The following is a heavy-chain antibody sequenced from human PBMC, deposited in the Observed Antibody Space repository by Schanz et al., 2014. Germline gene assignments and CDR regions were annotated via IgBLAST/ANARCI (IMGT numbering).Heavy chain of an antibody. CDR2: VSASGGGP. CDR3: ARLDSSSWYPRY. Sequence: GGSLRLSCAASGLTFSDYYMSWIRQAPGKGLEWVSLVSASGGGPFYADSVKGRFTTSRDNGKKSMYLQMNSLRAEDTAVYYCARLDSSSWYPRYWGQGTLVTVSS. J-gene: IGHJ4*02. D-gene: IGHD6-13*01. CDR1: GLTFSDYY. V-gene: IGHV3-11*01.